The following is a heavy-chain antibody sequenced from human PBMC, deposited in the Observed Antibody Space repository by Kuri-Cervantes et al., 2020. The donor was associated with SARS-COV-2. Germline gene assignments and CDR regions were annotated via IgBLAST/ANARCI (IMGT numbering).Heavy chain of an antibody. D-gene: IGHD1-26*01. CDR1: GGSFSGYY. J-gene: IGHJ4*02. CDR3: ARAHSGSYFGNDY. CDR2: INHSGST. Sequence: GSLRLSCAVYGGSFSGYYWGWIRQPPGKGLEWIGEINHSGSTNYNPFLKSRVTISVYTSKNQFSLKLSSVTAADTAVYYCARAHSGSYFGNDYWGQGTLVTVSS. V-gene: IGHV4-34*01.